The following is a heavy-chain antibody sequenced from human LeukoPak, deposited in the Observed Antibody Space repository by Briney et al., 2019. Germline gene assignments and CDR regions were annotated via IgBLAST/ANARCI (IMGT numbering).Heavy chain of an antibody. Sequence: ASVKVSCKASGYTFTSYAMNWVRQAPGQGLEWMGWISAQNGNTNYMQQFLGRVTMTRDTSASTAYMELRSLTSDDTAVYYCARESNGGYGFDYWGQGTPVTVAS. CDR2: ISAQNGNT. CDR3: ARESNGGYGFDY. CDR1: GYTFTSYA. J-gene: IGHJ4*02. D-gene: IGHD5-12*01. V-gene: IGHV1-18*01.